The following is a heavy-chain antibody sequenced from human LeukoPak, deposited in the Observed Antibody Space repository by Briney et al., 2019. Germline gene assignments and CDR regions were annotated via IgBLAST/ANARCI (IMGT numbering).Heavy chain of an antibody. Sequence: GGSLRLSCAASGFTFSSYAMSWLRQAPGKGLEWVSAISGSGGSTYYADSVKGRFTISRDNSKNTLYLQMNSLRAEDTAVYYCAKDWDCSSTSCYWNWFDPWGQGTLVTVSS. CDR1: GFTFSSYA. CDR3: AKDWDCSSTSCYWNWFDP. CDR2: ISGSGGST. J-gene: IGHJ5*02. D-gene: IGHD2-2*01. V-gene: IGHV3-23*01.